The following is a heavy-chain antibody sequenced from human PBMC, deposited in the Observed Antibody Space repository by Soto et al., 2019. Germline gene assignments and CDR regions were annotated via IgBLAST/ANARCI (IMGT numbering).Heavy chain of an antibody. CDR2: ISGSGGST. CDR1: GFTFSSYA. V-gene: IGHV3-23*01. J-gene: IGHJ6*02. CDR3: AKGLGGYVLYYYGMDV. Sequence: GGSLRLSCAASGFTFSSYAMSWVRQAPGKGLEWVSAISGSGGSTYYADSVKGRFTISRDNSKNTLYLQMNSLRAEDTAVYYCAKGLGGYVLYYYGMDVWGQGTTVTVSS. D-gene: IGHD5-12*01.